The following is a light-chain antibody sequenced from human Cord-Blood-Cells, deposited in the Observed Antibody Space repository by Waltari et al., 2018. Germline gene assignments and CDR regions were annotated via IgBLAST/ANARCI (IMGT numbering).Light chain of an antibody. J-gene: IGLJ2*01. CDR2: EVS. CDR1: SSDVGGYNY. Sequence: QSALTQPASVSGSPGQSITISCTGSSSDVGGYNYVSWYQQHPGKAPKLMIYEVSNLPSGVSNRFSCSKSGNTASLTISGLQAEDEADYYCSSYTSSSTLYVVFGGGTKLTVL. V-gene: IGLV2-14*01. CDR3: SSYTSSSTLYVV.